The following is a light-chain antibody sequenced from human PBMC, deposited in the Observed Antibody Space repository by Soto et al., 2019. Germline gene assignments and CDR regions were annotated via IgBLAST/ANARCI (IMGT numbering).Light chain of an antibody. V-gene: IGKV3-20*01. CDR1: ERVSTN. CDR2: GAS. Sequence: PGESATLSCRASERVSTNLAWYQQTPGQAPRLLIYGASSRATGIPDRFSGSGSGTDFTLTISRLEPEDFAVYYCQQYGSSHWTFGQGTKVDIK. J-gene: IGKJ1*01. CDR3: QQYGSSHWT.